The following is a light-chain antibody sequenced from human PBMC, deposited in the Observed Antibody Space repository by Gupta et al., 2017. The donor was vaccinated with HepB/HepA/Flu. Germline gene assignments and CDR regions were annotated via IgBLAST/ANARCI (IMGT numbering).Light chain of an antibody. CDR2: WAS. CDR3: HHDNTTLST. CDR1: QSVLYSSNNNNY. J-gene: IGKJ3*01. V-gene: IGKV4-1*01. Sequence: DIVLTQSPDSLSVSLGERATINCKASQSVLYSSNNNNYVAWYQQKPGQPPKLLFYWASTREAGVPDRCSGSGSGKXFTLTIXRLQDEDGAIYYSHHDNTTLSTLGXGTKVDIK.